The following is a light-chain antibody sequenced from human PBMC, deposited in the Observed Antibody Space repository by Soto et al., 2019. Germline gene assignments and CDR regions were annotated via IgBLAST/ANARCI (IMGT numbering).Light chain of an antibody. Sequence: QSVLTQPASVSGSPGQSIAISCTGVRTDVDGYDYVSWYQQHPGKAPKLIIYDVTNRPSGVSNPFSGSKSGNTASLTISGLQPEDEADYYCSSYTTSNTRQIVFGTG. CDR1: RTDVDGYDY. CDR2: DVT. J-gene: IGLJ1*01. CDR3: SSYTTSNTRQIV. V-gene: IGLV2-14*03.